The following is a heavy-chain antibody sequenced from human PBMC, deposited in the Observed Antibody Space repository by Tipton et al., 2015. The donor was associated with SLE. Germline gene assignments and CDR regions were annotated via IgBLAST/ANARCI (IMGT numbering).Heavy chain of an antibody. CDR1: GGSISSSSYY. CDR3: ASRGRMIAVAVRHAFDI. CDR2: IYYSGST. Sequence: TLSLTCTVSGGSISSSSYYWGWIRQPPGKGLEWIGSIYYSGSTSHNPSLKSRVTISVDTSKNQFSLKLSSVTAADTAVYYCASRGRMIAVAVRHAFDIWGQGTMVAVSS. V-gene: IGHV4-39*07. D-gene: IGHD6-19*01. J-gene: IGHJ3*02.